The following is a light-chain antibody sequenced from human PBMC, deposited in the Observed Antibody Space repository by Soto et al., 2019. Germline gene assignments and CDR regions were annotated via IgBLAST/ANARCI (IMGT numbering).Light chain of an antibody. Sequence: DIQMTQSPSTLSAFVGDRVTITCRASQSISSWLAWYQQKPGKAPKLLIYDASSLESGVPSRFSGSGSGTDFTLTISRLEPEDFAVYYCQQCNSWPQWTFGPGTKVDIK. CDR3: QQCNSWPQWT. CDR2: DAS. CDR1: QSISSW. J-gene: IGKJ1*01. V-gene: IGKV1-5*01.